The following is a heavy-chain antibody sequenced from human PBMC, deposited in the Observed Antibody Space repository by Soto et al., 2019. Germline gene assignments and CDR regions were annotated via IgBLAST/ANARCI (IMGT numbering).Heavy chain of an antibody. CDR3: ATMGHCSNGVCSYYYYGMDV. V-gene: IGHV3-53*01. D-gene: IGHD2-8*01. CDR2: IFTGGDT. J-gene: IGHJ6*01. CDR1: GFTVSSNY. Sequence: GGSLRLSCAASGFTVSSNYMSWVRQAPGKGLEWVSVIFTGGDTYSADSVKGRFTMSRDSSKTTLYLQMNSLRAEDTAVYYCATMGHCSNGVCSYYYYGMDVWGLGTTVTVSS.